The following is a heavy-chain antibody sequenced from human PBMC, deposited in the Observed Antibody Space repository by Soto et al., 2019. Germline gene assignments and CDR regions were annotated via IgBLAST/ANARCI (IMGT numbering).Heavy chain of an antibody. CDR3: ARAMSGSYHAFDI. J-gene: IGHJ3*02. V-gene: IGHV3-7*03. D-gene: IGHD1-26*01. CDR1: GFTFSSYW. Sequence: GGSLRLSCAASGFTFSSYWMSWVRQAPGKGLEWVANIKQDGSEKYYVDSVKGRFTISRDNAKNSLYLQMNSLRAEDTALYYCARAMSGSYHAFDIWGQGTMVTVSS. CDR2: IKQDGSEK.